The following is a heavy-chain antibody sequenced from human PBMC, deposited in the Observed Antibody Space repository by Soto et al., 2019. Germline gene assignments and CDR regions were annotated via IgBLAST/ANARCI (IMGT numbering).Heavy chain of an antibody. V-gene: IGHV4-34*01. Sequence: SETLSLTCAVYGGSFSGYYWSWIRQPPGKGLEWIGEINHSGSTNYNPSLKSRVTISVDTSKNQFSLKLSSVTAADTAVYYCARLFFGFPGVEMATILPAVYYFDYWGQGTLVTVSS. CDR2: INHSGST. CDR1: GGSFSGYY. J-gene: IGHJ4*02. D-gene: IGHD5-12*01. CDR3: ARLFFGFPGVEMATILPAVYYFDY.